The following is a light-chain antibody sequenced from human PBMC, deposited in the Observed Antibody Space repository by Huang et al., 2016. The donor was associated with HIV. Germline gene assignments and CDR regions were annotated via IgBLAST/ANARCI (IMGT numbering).Light chain of an antibody. J-gene: IGKJ1*01. V-gene: IGKV1-39*01. CDR1: QSISMY. CDR2: GTS. Sequence: DIQMTQSPSSLSASVGGRVTITCRASQSISMYLNWYQHKPGKAPKLLVYGTSSLESGVPSRFSGGGSGTDFTLTISSLQPDDVATYYCQQSYSTPTFGQGTKVEIK. CDR3: QQSYSTPT.